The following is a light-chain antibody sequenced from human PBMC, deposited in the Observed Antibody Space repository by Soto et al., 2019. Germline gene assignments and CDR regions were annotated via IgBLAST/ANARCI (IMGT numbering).Light chain of an antibody. CDR3: QQYNSAPWT. CDR1: QTVRNNY. CDR2: AAS. Sequence: SRCSRHLSLSPGERATLSCRASQTVRNNYLAWYQQKPGKVPKLLIYAASTLQSGVPSQSSGSGSAPDFTPTISSLQPEDFATYYCQQYNSAPWTSGQGTKVDIK. J-gene: IGKJ1*01. V-gene: IGKV1-27*01.